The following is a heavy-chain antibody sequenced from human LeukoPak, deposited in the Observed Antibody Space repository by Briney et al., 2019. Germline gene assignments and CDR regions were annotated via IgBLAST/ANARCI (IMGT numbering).Heavy chain of an antibody. CDR1: GFTFSSYG. V-gene: IGHV3-30*03. Sequence: GGSLRLSCAASGFTFSSYGMHWVRQAPGKGLEWVAVISYDGSNKYYADSVKGRFTISRDNSKNTLYLQMNSLRAEDTAVYYCARDIGPGGGWFDPWGQGTLVTVSS. CDR3: ARDIGPGGGWFDP. D-gene: IGHD1-14*01. J-gene: IGHJ5*02. CDR2: ISYDGSNK.